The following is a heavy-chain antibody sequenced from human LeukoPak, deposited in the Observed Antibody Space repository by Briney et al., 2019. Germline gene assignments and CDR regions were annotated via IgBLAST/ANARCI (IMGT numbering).Heavy chain of an antibody. Sequence: PSQTLSLTCTVSGGSISSGSYYWSWIRQPAGKGLEWIGRIYTSGSTNYNPSLKSRVTISVDTSKNQFSLKLSSVTAADTAVYYCASCSGLGGSCFDYWGQGTLVTVSS. CDR3: ASCSGLGGSCFDY. CDR2: IYTSGST. J-gene: IGHJ4*02. CDR1: GGSISSGSYY. V-gene: IGHV4-61*02. D-gene: IGHD2-15*01.